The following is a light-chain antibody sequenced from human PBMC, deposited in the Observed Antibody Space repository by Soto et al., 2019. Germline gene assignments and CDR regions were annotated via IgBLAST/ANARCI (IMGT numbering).Light chain of an antibody. Sequence: SVLTQPASVSGSPGQSITISCTETSSDIGSYNLVSWYQQHPGKAPKLMIYEVSKRPSGVSNRFSGSKSGNTASLTISVLQAEDEADYYCCSYAGSSTPLIFGTGTKVTVL. J-gene: IGLJ1*01. CDR3: CSYAGSSTPLI. V-gene: IGLV2-23*02. CDR2: EVS. CDR1: SSDIGSYNL.